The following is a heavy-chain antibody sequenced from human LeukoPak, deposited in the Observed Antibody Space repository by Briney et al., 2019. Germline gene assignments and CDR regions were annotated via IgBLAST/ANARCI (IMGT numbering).Heavy chain of an antibody. CDR2: IDPSDSYT. D-gene: IGHD3-10*01. CDR3: ASSSGDYGSGSYSRDAFDI. CDR1: GYSLTSYW. J-gene: IGHJ3*02. Sequence: GESLKISCKGSGYSLTSYWISWVRQMPGKGLEWMGRIDPSDSYTNYSPSFQGHVTISADKSISTAYLQWSSLKASDTAMYYCASSSGDYGSGSYSRDAFDIWGQGTMVTVSS. V-gene: IGHV5-10-1*01.